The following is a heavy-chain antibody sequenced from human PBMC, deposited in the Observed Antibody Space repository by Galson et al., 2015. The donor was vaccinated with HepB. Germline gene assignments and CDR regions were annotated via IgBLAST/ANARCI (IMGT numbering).Heavy chain of an antibody. CDR2: ISAYNANE. V-gene: IGHV1-18*01. J-gene: IGHJ4*02. D-gene: IGHD5-24*01. CDR1: GYTFTRYT. CDR3: ARGGMATIGGPTFDY. Sequence: SVKVSCKASGYTFTRYTISWLRQAPGQGLEWLGWISAYNANENSVQKVQGRDTMTTDTSTNTAYMELRSLKSDDTAIYYCARGGMATIGGPTFDYWGQGTLFTVSS.